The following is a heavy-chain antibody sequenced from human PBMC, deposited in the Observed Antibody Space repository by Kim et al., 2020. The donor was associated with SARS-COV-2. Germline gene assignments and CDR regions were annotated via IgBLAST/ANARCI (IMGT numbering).Heavy chain of an antibody. J-gene: IGHJ4*02. Sequence: GGSLRLSCAASGFTFSSYAMHWVRQAPGKGLEWVAVISYDGSNKYYADSVKGRFTISRDNSKNTLYLQMNSLRAEDTAVYYCARPKSGSYYADLDYWGQGTLVTVSP. V-gene: IGHV3-30-3*01. CDR3: ARPKSGSYYADLDY. CDR1: GFTFSSYA. CDR2: ISYDGSNK. D-gene: IGHD1-26*01.